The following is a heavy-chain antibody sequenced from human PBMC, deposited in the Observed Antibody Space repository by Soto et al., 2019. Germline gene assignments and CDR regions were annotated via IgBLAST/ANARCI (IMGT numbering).Heavy chain of an antibody. V-gene: IGHV1-69*02. CDR1: GGTFSSYT. CDR3: ARGGPCGSAGGMDV. Sequence: QVQLVQSGAEVKKPGSSVKVSCKASGGTFSSYTISWVRQAPGQGLEWMGRIIPILGIANYAQKFQGRVTITAAKSTSTACMELSSLRSEDTAVYYCARGGPCGSAGGMDVWGQGTTVTVSS. CDR2: IIPILGIA. J-gene: IGHJ6*02. D-gene: IGHD3-16*01.